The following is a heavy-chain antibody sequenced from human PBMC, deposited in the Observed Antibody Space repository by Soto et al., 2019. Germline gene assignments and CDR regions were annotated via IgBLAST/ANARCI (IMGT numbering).Heavy chain of an antibody. Sequence: SETLSLTCTVSGGSMSSYYWTWIRQPAGKGLEWIGRVYSSGGTHYNPSLKSRVTISLDTSKNQFSLRLLSVTDADTAVYYCARGQRFSDWFDPWGQGTLVTV. CDR3: ARGQRFSDWFDP. J-gene: IGHJ5*02. CDR2: VYSSGGT. CDR1: GGSMSSYY. V-gene: IGHV4-4*07. D-gene: IGHD3-3*01.